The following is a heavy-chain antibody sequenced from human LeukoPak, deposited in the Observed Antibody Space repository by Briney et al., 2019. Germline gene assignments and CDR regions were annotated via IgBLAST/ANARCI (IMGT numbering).Heavy chain of an antibody. CDR3: AKYYGSGSYYGCYYYYGMDV. CDR1: GFTFSSYA. CDR2: ISGSGGST. V-gene: IGHV3-23*01. Sequence: TGGSLRLSCAASGFTFSSYAMSWVRQAPGKGLEWVSAISGSGGSTYYADSVRGRFTISRDNSKNTLYLQMNSLRAEDTAVYYCAKYYGSGSYYGCYYYYGMDVWGEGTTVTVSS. J-gene: IGHJ6*04. D-gene: IGHD3-10*01.